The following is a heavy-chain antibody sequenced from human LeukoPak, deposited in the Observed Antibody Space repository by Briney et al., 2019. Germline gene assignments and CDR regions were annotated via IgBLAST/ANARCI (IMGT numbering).Heavy chain of an antibody. Sequence: SETLSLTCTVSGGSISSYYWSWIRQPPGKGLEWIGYIYYSGSTNYNPSFKSRVTISVDTSKNQFSLKLSSVTAADTAVYYCASRIAAAGTEWFDPWGQGTLVTVSS. J-gene: IGHJ5*02. D-gene: IGHD6-13*01. CDR2: IYYSGST. CDR3: ASRIAAAGTEWFDP. V-gene: IGHV4-59*08. CDR1: GGSISSYY.